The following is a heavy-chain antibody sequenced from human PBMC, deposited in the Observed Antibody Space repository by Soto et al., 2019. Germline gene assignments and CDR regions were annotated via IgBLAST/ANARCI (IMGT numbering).Heavy chain of an antibody. CDR1: GYSISSGYY. V-gene: IGHV4-38-2*01. CDR3: ARGVYCSSTSCRGLFDY. Sequence: SETLSLTCAVSGYSISSGYYWGWIRQPPGKGLEWIGSIYHSGSTYYNPSLKSRVTISVDTSKNQFSLKLSSVTAADTAVYYCARGVYCSSTSCRGLFDYWGQGTLVTVSS. D-gene: IGHD2-2*01. CDR2: IYHSGST. J-gene: IGHJ4*02.